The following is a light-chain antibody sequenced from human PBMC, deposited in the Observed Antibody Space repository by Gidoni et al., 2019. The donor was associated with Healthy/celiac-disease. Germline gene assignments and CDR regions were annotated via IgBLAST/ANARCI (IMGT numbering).Light chain of an antibody. CDR2: GAS. CDR1: QSVSSN. J-gene: IGKJ1*01. Sequence: EIVMTQSPATRSVSPGDRATLSCRASQSVSSNLAWYQQKPGQAPRRLIYGASTRATGIPARFSGSGSGTEFTLTISSLQSEDFAVYYCQQYNNWPPWTFGQGTKVEIK. V-gene: IGKV3-15*01. CDR3: QQYNNWPPWT.